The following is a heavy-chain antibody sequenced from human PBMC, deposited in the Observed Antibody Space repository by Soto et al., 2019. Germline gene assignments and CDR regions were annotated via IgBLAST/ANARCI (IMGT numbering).Heavy chain of an antibody. D-gene: IGHD3-3*01. CDR1: GFTFSSYG. J-gene: IGHJ4*02. Sequence: GGSLRLSCAASGFTFSSYGMSWVRQAPGKGLEWVSSIGASGANAYYVDSVKGRFSISRDNSKNTLYLQMNSLRVEDTAVYYCAGLWSDHTHFAYWGQGILVTVSS. CDR2: IGASGANA. CDR3: AGLWSDHTHFAY. V-gene: IGHV3-23*01.